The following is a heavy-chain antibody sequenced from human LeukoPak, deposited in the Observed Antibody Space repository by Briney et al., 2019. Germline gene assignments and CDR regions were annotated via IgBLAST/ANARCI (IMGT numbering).Heavy chain of an antibody. CDR2: INPNSGGT. D-gene: IGHD6-13*01. CDR3: ARAHLIAAPGYNWFDP. J-gene: IGHJ5*02. Sequence: GASVKVSCKASGCTFTGYYMHWVRQAPGQGHEWMGLINPNSGGTNYAQKFQGRVTMTRDTSINTAYMELSSLRSDDTAVFYCARAHLIAAPGYNWFDPWGQGTLVTVSS. CDR1: GCTFTGYY. V-gene: IGHV1-2*02.